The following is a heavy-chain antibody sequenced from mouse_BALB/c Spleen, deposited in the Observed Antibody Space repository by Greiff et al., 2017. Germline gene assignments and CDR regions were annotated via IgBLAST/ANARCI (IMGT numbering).Heavy chain of an antibody. V-gene: IGHV1-54*01. Sequence: VQLQQSGAELVRPGTSVKVSCKASGYAFTNYLIEWVKQRPGQGLEWIGVINPGSGGTNYNEKFKGKATLTVDKSSSTAYMQLSSPTSEDSAVYYCTRSETYYFDYWGQGTTLTVSS. CDR3: TRSETYYFDY. CDR2: INPGSGGT. J-gene: IGHJ2*01. CDR1: GYAFTNYL.